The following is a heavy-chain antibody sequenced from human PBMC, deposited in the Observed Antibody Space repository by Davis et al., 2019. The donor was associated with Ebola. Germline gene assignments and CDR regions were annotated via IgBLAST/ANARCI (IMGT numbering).Heavy chain of an antibody. Sequence: ASVKVSCKVSGYTFTDLSMHWVRQAPGKGLEWMGGFDPEDGETIYAQNFQGRVTMTEDTSTDTAYMELGSLRSEDTAVYYCATRDDYSGSYFQHWGQGTLVTVSS. CDR2: FDPEDGET. D-gene: IGHD4-11*01. J-gene: IGHJ1*01. CDR1: GYTFTDLS. V-gene: IGHV1-24*01. CDR3: ATRDDYSGSYFQH.